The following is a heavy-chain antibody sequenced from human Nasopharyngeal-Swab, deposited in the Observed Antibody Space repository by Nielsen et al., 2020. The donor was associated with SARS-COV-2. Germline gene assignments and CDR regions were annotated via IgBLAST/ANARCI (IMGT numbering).Heavy chain of an antibody. D-gene: IGHD6-6*01. CDR3: ARDGYSSSSVYYYYYYGMDV. Sequence: WVRQAPGQGLEWMGWISAYNGNTNYAQKLQGRVTMTTDTSTSTAYMELRSLRSDDTAVYYCARDGYSSSSVYYYYYYGMDVWGQGITVTVSS. CDR2: ISAYNGNT. V-gene: IGHV1-18*01. J-gene: IGHJ6*02.